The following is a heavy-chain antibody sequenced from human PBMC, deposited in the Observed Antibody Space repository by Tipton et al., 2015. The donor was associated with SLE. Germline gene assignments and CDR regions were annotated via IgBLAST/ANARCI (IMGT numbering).Heavy chain of an antibody. Sequence: TLSLTCAVYGGSFSGYYWSWIRQPPGKGLEWIGDINHSGSNNYNPSPQSRVTISVNTSKNQFSLKLSSVTAADTAVYYCAHSTIFGVVPHGWFDPWGQGTLVTVSS. CDR3: AHSTIFGVVPHGWFDP. CDR1: GGSFSGYY. J-gene: IGHJ5*02. D-gene: IGHD3-3*01. V-gene: IGHV4-34*01. CDR2: INHSGSN.